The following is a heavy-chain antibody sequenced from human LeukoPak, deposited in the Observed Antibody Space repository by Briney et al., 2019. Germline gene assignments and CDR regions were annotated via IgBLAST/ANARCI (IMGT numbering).Heavy chain of an antibody. CDR1: RGTFSSYA. D-gene: IGHD3-10*01. V-gene: IGHV1-69*05. CDR3: ARDHAFNYYGSGSYPRGYFDY. J-gene: IGHJ4*02. CDR2: IIPIFGTA. Sequence: SSVKVSCKASRGTFSSYAISWVRQAPGQGLEWMGRIIPIFGTANYAQKFQGRVTITTDESTSTAYMELSSLRSEDTAVYYCARDHAFNYYGSGSYPRGYFDYWGQGTLVTVS.